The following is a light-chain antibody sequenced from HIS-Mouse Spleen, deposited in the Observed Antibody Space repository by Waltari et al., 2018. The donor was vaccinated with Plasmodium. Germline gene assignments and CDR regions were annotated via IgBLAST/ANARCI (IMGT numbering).Light chain of an antibody. V-gene: IGLV2-8*01. J-gene: IGLJ2*01. Sequence: QSALTQPPSASGSPGQSVTISCTGTSSDVGGYNYVSWYQQHPGKAPKLMIYEVSKRPSGVHDRVAGYKSGNTASLTVSGLQAEDEADYYCSSYAGSNNLVFGGGTKLTVL. CDR3: SSYAGSNNLV. CDR1: SSDVGGYNY. CDR2: EVS.